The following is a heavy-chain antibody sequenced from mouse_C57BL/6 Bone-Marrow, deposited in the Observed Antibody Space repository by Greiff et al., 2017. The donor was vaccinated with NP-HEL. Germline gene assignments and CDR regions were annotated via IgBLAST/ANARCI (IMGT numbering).Heavy chain of an antibody. CDR1: GYSITSGYY. CDR2: ISYDGSN. J-gene: IGHJ2*01. D-gene: IGHD2-10*02. V-gene: IGHV3-6*01. Sequence: DVQLQESGPGLVKPSQSLSLTCSVTGYSITSGYYWNWIRRFPGNKLEWVGSISYDGSNNYSPSLKNRISITRDTSNNPFFLTLNSVTSEDTATYYCARAYGNYLDNWGQGTTLTGSS. CDR3: ARAYGNYLDN.